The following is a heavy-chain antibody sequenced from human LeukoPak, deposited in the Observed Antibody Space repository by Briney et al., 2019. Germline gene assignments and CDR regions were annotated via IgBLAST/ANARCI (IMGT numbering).Heavy chain of an antibody. D-gene: IGHD5-12*01. CDR3: AKGGYDYVEVAYFDF. CDR1: GCSFNSYA. J-gene: IGHJ4*02. Sequence: GGSLRLSCAASGCSFNSYAMTWVRQAPGKGLEWVSIIIGSSGSTFYADSVKGRFTIYRDNSQNTLYLQMNSLRVEDTAVYYCAKGGYDYVEVAYFDFWGQGTLVSVSS. CDR2: IIGSSGST. V-gene: IGHV3-23*01.